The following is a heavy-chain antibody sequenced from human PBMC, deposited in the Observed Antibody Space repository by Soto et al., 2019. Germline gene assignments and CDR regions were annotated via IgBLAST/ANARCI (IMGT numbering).Heavy chain of an antibody. CDR3: ANDSIGSGIAAAGSR. Sequence: GGSLRLSCAASGFTFSSYWMSWVRQAPGKGLEWVANIKQDGSEKYYVDSVKGRFTISRDNAKNSLYLQMNSLRAEDTAVYYCANDSIGSGIAAAGSRWGQGTMVTVS. D-gene: IGHD6-13*01. V-gene: IGHV3-7*01. CDR2: IKQDGSEK. J-gene: IGHJ3*01. CDR1: GFTFSSYW.